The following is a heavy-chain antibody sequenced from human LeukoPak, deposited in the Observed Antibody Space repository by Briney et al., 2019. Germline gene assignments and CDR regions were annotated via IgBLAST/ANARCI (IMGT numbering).Heavy chain of an antibody. Sequence: GASVKVSCKASGYTFTAHYMHWVRQAPGQGLEWMGWINPNSGGTNFAQKFQGRVTLTRGTSINTAYMELSGLRSDDTAAYYCARDRRYYYDSGSYFDFDYWGQGTLVTVSS. V-gene: IGHV1-2*02. CDR2: INPNSGGT. CDR1: GYTFTAHY. CDR3: ARDRRYYYDSGSYFDFDY. J-gene: IGHJ4*02. D-gene: IGHD3-10*01.